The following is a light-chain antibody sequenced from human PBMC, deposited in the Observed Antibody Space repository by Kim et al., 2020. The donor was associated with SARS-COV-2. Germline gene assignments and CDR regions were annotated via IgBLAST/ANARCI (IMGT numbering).Light chain of an antibody. V-gene: IGLV2-11*01. Sequence: QSALTQPRSVSGSPGQSVTISCIGSSSDVGGYHYVSWYQQYPGKAPKLMIFDVTKRPSGVPDRFSGSKSDNTASLTISGLQAEDEADYYCCSYAGSPPYVFGTGTKVTV. CDR2: DVT. J-gene: IGLJ1*01. CDR1: SSDVGGYHY. CDR3: CSYAGSPPYV.